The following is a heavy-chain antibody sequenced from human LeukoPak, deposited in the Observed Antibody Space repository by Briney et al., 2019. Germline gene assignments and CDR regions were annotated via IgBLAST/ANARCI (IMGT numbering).Heavy chain of an antibody. D-gene: IGHD3-22*01. CDR2: IYYSGST. J-gene: IGHJ5*02. CDR3: AEYYYDSSGYNDWFDP. CDR1: GGSITSHY. V-gene: IGHV4-59*11. Sequence: SETLSLTCTVSGGSITSHYWTWIRQPPGKGLEWIGYIYYSGSTNYNPSLKSRVTISVDTSKNQFSLKLSPVTAADTAVYYCAEYYYDSSGYNDWFDPWGQGTLVTVSS.